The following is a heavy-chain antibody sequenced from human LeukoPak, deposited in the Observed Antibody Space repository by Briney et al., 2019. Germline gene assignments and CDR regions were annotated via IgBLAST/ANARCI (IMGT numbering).Heavy chain of an antibody. CDR1: GYSFTSYW. CDR2: IYPGDSDT. D-gene: IGHD3-22*01. V-gene: IGHV5-51*01. CDR3: ARRRYYDSSGYYQTQYYFDY. Sequence: EPLKISCKGSGYSFTSYWIGWVRQMPGKGLEWMGIIYPGDSDTRYSPSFQGQVTISADKSISTAYLQWSSLKASDTAMYYCARRRYYDSSGYYQTQYYFDYWGQGTLVTVSS. J-gene: IGHJ4*02.